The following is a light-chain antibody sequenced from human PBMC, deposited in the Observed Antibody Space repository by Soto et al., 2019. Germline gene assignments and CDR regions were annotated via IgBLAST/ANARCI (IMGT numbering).Light chain of an antibody. V-gene: IGKV1-9*01. CDR3: QQLNSYPG. CDR2: AAS. Sequence: DIPLTQSPSFLSASVGDRVTITCRASQGISSYLAWYQQKPGKAPKLLIYAASTLQSGVPSRFSGSGSGTEFPLTISSLQPEDFATYYCQQLNSYPGFGPGTKVDI. J-gene: IGKJ3*01. CDR1: QGISSY.